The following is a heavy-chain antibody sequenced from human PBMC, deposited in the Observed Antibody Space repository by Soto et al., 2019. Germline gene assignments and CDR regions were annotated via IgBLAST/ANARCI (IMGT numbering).Heavy chain of an antibody. D-gene: IGHD6-13*01. V-gene: IGHV1-58*01. CDR2: IVVGSGNT. J-gene: IGHJ6*02. CDR3: AASIAAAGYYYYYYAMDV. Sequence: SVKVSCKASGFTFTSSAVQWVRQARGQHLEWIGWIVVGSGNTNYAQKFQERVTITRDMSTSTAYMELSSLRSEDTAVYYCAASIAAAGYYYYYYAMDVWGQGTTVTVSS. CDR1: GFTFTSSA.